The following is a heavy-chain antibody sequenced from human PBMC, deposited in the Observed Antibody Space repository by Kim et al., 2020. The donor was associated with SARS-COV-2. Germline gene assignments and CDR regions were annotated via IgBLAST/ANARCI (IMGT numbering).Heavy chain of an antibody. J-gene: IGHJ6*02. D-gene: IGHD3-10*01. V-gene: IGHV4-4*07. CDR3: ARDRYGSGSYYNYYYYGMDV. CDR2: IYTSGST. CDR1: GGSISSYY. Sequence: SETLSLTCTVSGGSISSYYWSWIRQPAGKGLEWIGRIYTSGSTNYNPSLKSRVTMSVDTSKNQFSLKLSSVTAADTAVYYCARDRYGSGSYYNYYYYGMDVWGQGTTVTVSS.